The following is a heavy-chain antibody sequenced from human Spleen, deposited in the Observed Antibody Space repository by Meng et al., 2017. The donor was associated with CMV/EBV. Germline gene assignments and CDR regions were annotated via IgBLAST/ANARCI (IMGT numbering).Heavy chain of an antibody. V-gene: IGHV4-34*01. CDR1: GWSFSGYY. D-gene: IGHD1-1*01. CDR3: ARGRTVRKLERRGGGDAFDI. Sequence: SETLSLTCAFYGWSFSGYYWSWLRQPPGKGLEWIGEINHSGSTNYNPSLKSRVTISVDTSKNQFSLKLSSVTAADTAVYYCARGRTVRKLERRGGGDAFDIWGQGTMVTVSS. J-gene: IGHJ3*02. CDR2: INHSGST.